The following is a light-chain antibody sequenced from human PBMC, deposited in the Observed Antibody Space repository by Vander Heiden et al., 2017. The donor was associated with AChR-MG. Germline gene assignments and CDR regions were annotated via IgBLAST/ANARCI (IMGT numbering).Light chain of an antibody. CDR3: AAWDDSLSAWV. CDR2: RNN. Sequence: QSVLTQPPSASGTPGQRVTIPCSGSSSNIGSNYVYWYQQLPGTAPKLLIYRNNQRPSGVPDRFSGSKSGTSASLAISGLRSEDEADYYCAAWDDSLSAWVFGGGTKLTV. V-gene: IGLV1-47*01. CDR1: SSNIGSNY. J-gene: IGLJ3*02.